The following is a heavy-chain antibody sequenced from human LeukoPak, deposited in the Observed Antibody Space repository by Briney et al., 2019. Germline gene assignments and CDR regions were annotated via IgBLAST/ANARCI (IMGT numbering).Heavy chain of an antibody. D-gene: IGHD2-2*01. Sequence: GESLKISCKGSGYSFTSYWIAWVRQMPGKGLEWMGIIYPGDSDRYSPSFQGQVTISADKSISTAYLQWSSLKASDTAMYYCARGYCSSTSCSSGIDYWGQGTLVTVSS. CDR3: ARGYCSSTSCSSGIDY. J-gene: IGHJ4*02. V-gene: IGHV5-51*01. CDR1: GYSFTSYW. CDR2: IYPGDSD.